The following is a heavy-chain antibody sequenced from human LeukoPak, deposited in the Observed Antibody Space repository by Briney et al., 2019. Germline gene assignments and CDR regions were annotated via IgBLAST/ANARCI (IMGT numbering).Heavy chain of an antibody. Sequence: SETLSLTCTVSGDSINSGSYYWGWIRQPPGKGLEWIGSIYYRGSPYYNPSLKSRVAISVDTSKNQFSLKLTSVTAADTAVYYCARETVTTLSVRINWFDPWGQGTWSPSPQ. CDR1: GDSINSGSYY. V-gene: IGHV4-39*07. D-gene: IGHD4-17*01. CDR2: IYYRGSP. J-gene: IGHJ5*02. CDR3: ARETVTTLSVRINWFDP.